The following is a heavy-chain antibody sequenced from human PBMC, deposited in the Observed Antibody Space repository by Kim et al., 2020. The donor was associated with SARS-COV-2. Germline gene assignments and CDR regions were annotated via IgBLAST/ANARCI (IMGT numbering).Heavy chain of an antibody. V-gene: IGHV1-18*01. CDR3: ARPTGYSSSWYRPGPYYFDY. Sequence: ASVKVSCKASGYTFTSYGISWVRQAPGQGLEWMGWISAYNGNTNYAQKLQGRVTMTTDTSTSTAYMELRSLRSDDTAVYYCARPTGYSSSWYRPGPYYFDYWGQGTLVTVSS. CDR2: ISAYNGNT. CDR1: GYTFTSYG. J-gene: IGHJ4*02. D-gene: IGHD6-13*01.